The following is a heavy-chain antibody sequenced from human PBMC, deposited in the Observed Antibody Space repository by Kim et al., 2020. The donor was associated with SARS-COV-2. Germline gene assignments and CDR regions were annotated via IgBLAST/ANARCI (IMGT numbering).Heavy chain of an antibody. D-gene: IGHD3-3*01. J-gene: IGHJ4*02. V-gene: IGHV1-18*01. Sequence: ASVKVSCKASGYTFTSYGISWVRQAPGQGLEWMGWISAYNGNTNYAQKLQGRVTMTTDTSTSTAYMELRSLRSDDTAVYYCARDALKTYYDFWSGYYDYWGQGTLVTVSS. CDR3: ARDALKTYYDFWSGYYDY. CDR1: GYTFTSYG. CDR2: ISAYNGNT.